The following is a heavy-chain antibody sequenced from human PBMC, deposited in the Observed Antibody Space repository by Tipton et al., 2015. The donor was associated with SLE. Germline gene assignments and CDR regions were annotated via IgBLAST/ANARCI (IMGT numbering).Heavy chain of an antibody. J-gene: IGHJ4*02. Sequence: TLSLTCSVSIDSLRTYYWSWVRQPPGEGLEWIGNIYYGKSTFYNPSLKSRVTISVDTSTNRLSLQLSSMTAADTALYYCARLISAYDCNFDYWGQGTLVTASS. CDR2: IYYGKST. CDR1: IDSLRTYY. V-gene: IGHV4-59*12. CDR3: ARLISAYDCNFDY. D-gene: IGHD5-12*01.